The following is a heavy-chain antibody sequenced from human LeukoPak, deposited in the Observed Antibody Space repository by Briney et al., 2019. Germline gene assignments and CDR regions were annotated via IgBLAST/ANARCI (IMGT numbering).Heavy chain of an antibody. J-gene: IGHJ4*02. V-gene: IGHV1-18*01. D-gene: IGHD1-14*01. CDR1: GYSFTSHG. CDR2: ISGHNGNT. CDR3: ARGGWTTGMTY. Sequence: ASVKVSCKTSGYSFTSHGISWVRQAPGQGLEWMGWISGHNGNTNYAQKFQGRVTMTTDASTRTAHMEVRGLRSDDTAVYYCARGGWTTGMTYWGQGTWVTGSS.